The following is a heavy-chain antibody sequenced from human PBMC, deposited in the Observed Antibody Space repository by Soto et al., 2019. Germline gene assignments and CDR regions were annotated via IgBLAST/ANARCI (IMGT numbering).Heavy chain of an antibody. CDR3: ATQGLTTYYFGY. J-gene: IGHJ4*02. D-gene: IGHD2-8*01. V-gene: IGHV5-10-1*01. CDR2: IDLSESYT. CDR1: GYSFASQW. Sequence: PGDSLKISCKVSGYSFASQWISWVCQVPGKGQEWMGRIDLSESYTTYNPSFQGHVTFSADKSITTAYLQWRSLEASDTAIYYCATQGLTTYYFGYWGQGTLVTVS.